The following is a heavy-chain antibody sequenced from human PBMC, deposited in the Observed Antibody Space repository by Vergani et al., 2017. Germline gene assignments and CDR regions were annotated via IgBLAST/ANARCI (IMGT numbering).Heavy chain of an antibody. CDR3: GRGSDNYN. V-gene: IGHV3-23*01. CDR2: LSASDRRT. D-gene: IGHD5-24*01. Sequence: EVQLLESGGDLVQPGGSLRLSCAASGFTFIMHAMSWVRQAPGKGLEWVSTLSASDRRTHYADSVKGRFTISRDIPKNTLYLQMNSLRVEDTAVYYCGRGSDNYNWGQGTLVTVSS. J-gene: IGHJ4*02. CDR1: GFTFIMHA.